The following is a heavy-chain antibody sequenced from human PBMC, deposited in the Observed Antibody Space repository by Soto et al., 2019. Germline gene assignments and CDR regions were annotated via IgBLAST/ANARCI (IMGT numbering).Heavy chain of an antibody. D-gene: IGHD6-13*01. CDR1: GFTFSSYS. V-gene: IGHV3-30*19. Sequence: GGSLRLSFAASGFTFSSYSMHWVRQAPGKGLEWVAVISYDGSNKYYGDSVKGRFTISRDNSKNTLYLQMNSLRAEDTAVYYCARDEIALSSSYYCAMHVWGQGTTVT. J-gene: IGHJ6*02. CDR2: ISYDGSNK. CDR3: ARDEIALSSSYYCAMHV.